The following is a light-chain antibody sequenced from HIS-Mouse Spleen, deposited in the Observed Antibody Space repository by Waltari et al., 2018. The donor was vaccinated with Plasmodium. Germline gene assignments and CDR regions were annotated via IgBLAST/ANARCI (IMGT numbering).Light chain of an antibody. CDR3: SSYAGSNNLV. CDR1: SSDVGGYNY. Sequence: QSALTRPPSASGPPGKSVTISCTGTSSDVGGYNYVPRYQQHPGKAPKLMIYEVSKRPSGVPDRFSGSKSGNTASLTVSGLQAEDEADYYCSSYAGSNNLVFGGGTKLSVL. J-gene: IGLJ2*01. CDR2: EVS. V-gene: IGLV2-8*01.